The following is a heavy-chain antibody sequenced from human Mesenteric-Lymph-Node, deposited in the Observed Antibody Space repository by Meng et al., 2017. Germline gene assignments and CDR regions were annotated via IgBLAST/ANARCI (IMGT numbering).Heavy chain of an antibody. J-gene: IGHJ5*02. CDR3: ARDYYGSGRVDP. CDR2: INHSGST. Sequence: QVQLQQLGAGLLKPSETLSLTCAVYGGSFSGYYWSWIRQPPGKGLEWIGEINHSGSTNYNPSLKSRVTISVDTSKNQFSLKLSSVTAADTAVYYCARDYYGSGRVDPWGQGTLVTVSS. D-gene: IGHD3-10*01. V-gene: IGHV4-34*01. CDR1: GGSFSGYY.